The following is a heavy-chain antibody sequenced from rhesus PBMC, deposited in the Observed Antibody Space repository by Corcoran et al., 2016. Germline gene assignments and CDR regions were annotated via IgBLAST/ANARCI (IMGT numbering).Heavy chain of an antibody. CDR1: GYTFTDYY. CDR3: ARDNWSDSLEYFEF. D-gene: IGHD3-22*01. J-gene: IGHJ1*01. V-gene: IGHV1-138*01. CDR2: INPNTCGT. Sequence: QVQLVQSGAEVKKPGSSVKVSCKASGYTFTDYYMHWVRQAPGQGLEWIGKINPNTCGTNHAQNCQGRVAMTRATATSTSYMELVSLRSEDTAVYYCARDNWSDSLEYFEFWGQGALVTVSS.